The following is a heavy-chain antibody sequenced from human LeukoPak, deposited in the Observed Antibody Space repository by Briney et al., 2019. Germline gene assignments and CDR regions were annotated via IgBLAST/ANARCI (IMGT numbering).Heavy chain of an antibody. Sequence: GGSLRLSCAASGFTFSSYSMNWVRQAPGKGLEWVSSISSSSSYIYYADSVKGRLTISRDNAKNSLYLQMDSLRAEDTAVYYCATTVTTKWGYFDYWGQGTLVTVSS. CDR1: GFTFSSYS. J-gene: IGHJ4*02. V-gene: IGHV3-21*01. CDR2: ISSSSSYI. D-gene: IGHD4-17*01. CDR3: ATTVTTKWGYFDY.